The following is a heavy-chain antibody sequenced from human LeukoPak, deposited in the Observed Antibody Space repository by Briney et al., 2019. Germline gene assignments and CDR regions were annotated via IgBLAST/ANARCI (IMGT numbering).Heavy chain of an antibody. Sequence: KISQTLSLTCAISGDSVSSNSAAWNWLRQSPSRGLEWLARTYYRSKWYNDYAVSVKSRITINPDTSKNQFSLQLNSVTPEDTAVYYCAVAAAGGYYYYYGMDVWGQGTTVTVSS. CDR3: AVAAAGGYYYYYGMDV. J-gene: IGHJ6*02. V-gene: IGHV6-1*01. D-gene: IGHD6-13*01. CDR1: GDSVSSNSAA. CDR2: TYYRSKWYN.